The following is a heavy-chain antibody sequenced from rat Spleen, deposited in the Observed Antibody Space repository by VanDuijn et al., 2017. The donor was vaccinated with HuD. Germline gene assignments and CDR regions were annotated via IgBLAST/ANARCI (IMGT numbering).Heavy chain of an antibody. Sequence: EVQLVESDGGLVQPGRSLKLSCAASGFTVSDYYMAWVRQAPTEGLEWVATFSYDGSTTYYRDSVKGLFIISRDNAKNTLYLPMDSLRSEYTATYYCERHRNYYSRYVYAFDYWGQVVMVTVSS. V-gene: IGHV5-29*01. J-gene: IGHJ2*01. CDR3: ERHRNYYSRYVYAFDY. CDR2: FSYDGSTT. CDR1: GFTVSDYY. D-gene: IGHD1-2*01.